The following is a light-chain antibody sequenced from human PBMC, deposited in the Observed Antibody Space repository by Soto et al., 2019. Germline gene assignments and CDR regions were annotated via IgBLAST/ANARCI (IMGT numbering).Light chain of an antibody. CDR1: QSVSSSY. V-gene: IGKV3-20*01. CDR2: GAS. CDR3: QQYSSSPHT. J-gene: IGKJ4*01. Sequence: EIVLTQSPGTLSLSPGERATLSCRASQSVSSSYLAWYQQKPGQAPRLLIYGASSRATGIPDRFSGSGSGTDFTLTISRLEPEDFAVHYCQQYSSSPHTFGGGTKVEIK.